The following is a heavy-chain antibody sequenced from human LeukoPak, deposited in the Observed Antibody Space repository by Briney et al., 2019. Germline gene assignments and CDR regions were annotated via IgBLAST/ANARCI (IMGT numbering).Heavy chain of an antibody. D-gene: IGHD2-15*01. CDR3: ARAGYCGDGGCRGGSAFDV. J-gene: IGHJ3*01. CDR2: ISGYTGDT. CDR1: GYTFTNYD. V-gene: IGHV1-18*01. Sequence: ASVKVSCKTSGYTFTNYDIYWVRQAPGQGLECMGWISGYTGDTEYAQILQGRFTVTTDTSTSTAYMELRSLTYDDTAVYYCARAGYCGDGGCRGGSAFDVWGQGTMVTVSS.